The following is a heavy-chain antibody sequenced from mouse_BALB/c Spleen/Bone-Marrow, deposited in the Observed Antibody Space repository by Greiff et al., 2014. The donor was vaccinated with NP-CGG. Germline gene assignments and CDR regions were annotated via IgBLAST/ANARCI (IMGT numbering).Heavy chain of an antibody. Sequence: EVQLQQSGPELVKPGASVRISCKASGYSFTGYFMNWVMQSRGKSLEWIGRINPYNGDTFYNQKFKDKATLTIDKSSSTAHMELRSLASEDSAVYYCARIYDYDRGAWFAYWGQGTLVTVSA. CDR3: ARIYDYDRGAWFAY. CDR2: INPYNGDT. D-gene: IGHD2-4*01. CDR1: GYSFTGYF. V-gene: IGHV1-20*02. J-gene: IGHJ3*01.